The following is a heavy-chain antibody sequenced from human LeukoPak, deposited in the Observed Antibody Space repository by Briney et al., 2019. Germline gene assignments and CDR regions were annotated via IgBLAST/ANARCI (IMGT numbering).Heavy chain of an antibody. CDR2: INWNGGST. D-gene: IGHD4-11*01. J-gene: IGHJ6*03. CDR1: GISFADYA. V-gene: IGHV3-20*04. CDR3: ARSMCYSPPPYYYYYYMDV. Sequence: GGSLRLSCVASGISFADYAMYGGRQAPGKGLEWVSGINWNGGSTGYADSVKGRFTISRTNAKNSLYLQRNSRTAEDTALYYCARSMCYSPPPYYYYYYMDVWGKGTTVTVSS.